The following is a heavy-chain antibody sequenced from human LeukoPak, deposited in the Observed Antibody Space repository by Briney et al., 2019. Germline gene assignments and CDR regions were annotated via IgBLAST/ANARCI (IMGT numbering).Heavy chain of an antibody. Sequence: GGSLRLSCAASGFSFGGFDMLWVRQATGKGLEGVSAIGTGGDKYYAGTVEGRFTIPRENAKNSLYPQMNSLRAGDTPAYYCARGGVGPTHIDSWGQGTVVTVSS. V-gene: IGHV3-13*01. CDR1: GFSFGGFD. J-gene: IGHJ4*02. CDR2: IGTGGDK. D-gene: IGHD1-26*01. CDR3: ARGGVGPTHIDS.